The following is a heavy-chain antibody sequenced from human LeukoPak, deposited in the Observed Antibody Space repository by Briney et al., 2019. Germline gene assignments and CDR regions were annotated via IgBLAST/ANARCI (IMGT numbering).Heavy chain of an antibody. CDR3: ARDENYGSGSYYNL. J-gene: IGHJ5*02. D-gene: IGHD3-10*01. V-gene: IGHV1-18*01. Sequence: ASVKVSCKASGYTFTSYGISWVRQAPGQGREWMGWISAYNGNTNYAQKLQGRGTMTTDTSTSTAYMELRSLRSDDTAVYYCARDENYGSGSYYNLWGQGTLVTVSS. CDR2: ISAYNGNT. CDR1: GYTFTSYG.